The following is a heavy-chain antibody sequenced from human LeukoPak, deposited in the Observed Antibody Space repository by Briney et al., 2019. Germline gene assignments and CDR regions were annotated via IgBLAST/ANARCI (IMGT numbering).Heavy chain of an antibody. D-gene: IGHD6-13*01. CDR2: IYYSGSA. V-gene: IGHV4-39*01. Sequence: SETLSLTCTVSGGSISRSSYYWGWIRQPPGKGLEWIGSIYYSGSAYYNPSLKSRVTISVDTSKNQFSLKLSSVTAADTAVYYCARRDFSSWYLFDYWGQGTLVTVSS. CDR1: GGSISRSSYY. J-gene: IGHJ4*02. CDR3: ARRDFSSWYLFDY.